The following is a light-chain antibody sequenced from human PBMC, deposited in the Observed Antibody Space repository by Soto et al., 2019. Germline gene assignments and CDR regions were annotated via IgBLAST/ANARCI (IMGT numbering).Light chain of an antibody. CDR2: GAS. Sequence: EIALTQSPGPLSLSPGERSTPSCGSSQSVTSNYLAWYQQNPGQDPRLLIYGASTRATGIPARFSGSASGTEFTLTISSLQSEDFAVYYCQQYNDWPRTLGQGTKVDI. CDR3: QQYNDWPRT. CDR1: QSVTSN. J-gene: IGKJ1*01. V-gene: IGKV3-15*01.